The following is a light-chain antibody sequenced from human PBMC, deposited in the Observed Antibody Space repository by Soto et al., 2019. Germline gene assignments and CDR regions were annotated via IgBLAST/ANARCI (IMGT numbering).Light chain of an antibody. CDR2: DAS. CDR1: QSVSTR. J-gene: IGKJ1*01. CDR3: QQYENYWT. V-gene: IGKV1-5*02. Sequence: RMTQSPASLSASVGDRVTIICRASQSVSTRLAWYQQKPGKAPKLLIFDASTLESGVPSRFSGSGSGTEFTLTISNLQPDDFATYYCQQYENYWTFGQGTKVDI.